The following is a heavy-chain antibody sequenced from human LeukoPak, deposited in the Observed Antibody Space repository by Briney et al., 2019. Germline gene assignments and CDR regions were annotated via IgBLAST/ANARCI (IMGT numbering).Heavy chain of an antibody. J-gene: IGHJ4*01. CDR1: GCTLTGYY. CDR2: INPNSNAT. Sequence: ASVKVSCKASGCTLTGYYMHCVRQAPGQGLEWIGWINPNSNATNYAQGFQGRVTMTRDTSISTAYMELSRLRSDDTAVYYCAREDTAMVFDYWGHGILVTVSS. D-gene: IGHD5-18*01. V-gene: IGHV1-2*02. CDR3: AREDTAMVFDY.